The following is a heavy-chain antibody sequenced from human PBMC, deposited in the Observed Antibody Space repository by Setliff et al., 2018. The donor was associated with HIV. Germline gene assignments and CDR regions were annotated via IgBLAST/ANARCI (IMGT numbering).Heavy chain of an antibody. V-gene: IGHV5-51*01. Sequence: PGESLKISCKASGYTFMNYWIGWVRQVPGKGLEWVGIIYPGDFETRYGPSFRGQVTISVQKSLNTPYLQWTVLKASDTAMYYCARRHRIGSTNGLFDTWGQGTLVTVS. CDR1: GYTFMNYW. CDR2: IYPGDFET. D-gene: IGHD2-2*01. J-gene: IGHJ5*02. CDR3: ARRHRIGSTNGLFDT.